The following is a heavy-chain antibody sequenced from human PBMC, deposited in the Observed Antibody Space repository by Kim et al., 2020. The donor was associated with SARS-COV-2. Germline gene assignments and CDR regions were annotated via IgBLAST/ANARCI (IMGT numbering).Heavy chain of an antibody. CDR2: VRRKSHDYAT. CDR1: GFSFSGSH. CDR3: AGQTDSCHDY. Sequence: GGSLRLSCAASGFSFSGSHMHWVRQAPGKGLEWVGHVRRKSHDYATAYAASVEGSFTISRDDSRNTAYLQMNSLKTEDTAVYYCAGQTDSCHDYLGQGTLVTVSS. J-gene: IGHJ4*02. V-gene: IGHV3-73*01. D-gene: IGHD2-2*01.